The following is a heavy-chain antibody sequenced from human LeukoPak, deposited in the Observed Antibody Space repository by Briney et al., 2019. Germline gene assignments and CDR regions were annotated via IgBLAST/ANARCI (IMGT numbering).Heavy chain of an antibody. CDR1: GGSISTYY. Sequence: SETLSLTCTVSGGSISTYYWSWIRQPPGKGLEWIGYIYYSGSTNYDPSLKSRVTISVDMWKNEFSLKLTSVTAADTAVYYCTRGGVVGATNAFDIWGQGTIVTVSS. CDR2: IYYSGST. CDR3: TRGGVVGATNAFDI. J-gene: IGHJ3*02. V-gene: IGHV4-59*13. D-gene: IGHD1-26*01.